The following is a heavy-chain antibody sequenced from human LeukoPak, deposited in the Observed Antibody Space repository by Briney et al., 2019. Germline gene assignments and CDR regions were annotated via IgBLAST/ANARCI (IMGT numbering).Heavy chain of an antibody. V-gene: IGHV4-38-2*01. CDR1: GYSITNDYY. J-gene: IGHJ4*02. Sequence: SETLSLTCAVSGYSITNDYYWGCIRQPPGKGLEWIGNTHHSGSSYYNPSLKSRVTMSEDTSKNQFSLNLSSVTAADTAVYYCVRLGDNLSFDYWGQGTLVTVSS. CDR2: THHSGSS. CDR3: VRLGDNLSFDY. D-gene: IGHD4/OR15-4a*01.